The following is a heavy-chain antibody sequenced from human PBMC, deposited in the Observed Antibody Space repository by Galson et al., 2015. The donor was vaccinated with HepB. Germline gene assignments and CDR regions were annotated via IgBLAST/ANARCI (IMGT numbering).Heavy chain of an antibody. CDR3: AKDHYYGSGSYPYYFDY. V-gene: IGHV3-9*01. Sequence: SLRLSCAASVFTFDDYAMHWVRQAPGRGLEWVSGISWNSGSIGYADSVKGRFTISRDNAKNSLYLQMNSLRAEDTALYYCAKDHYYGSGSYPYYFDYWGQGTLVTVSS. J-gene: IGHJ4*02. CDR2: ISWNSGSI. CDR1: VFTFDDYA. D-gene: IGHD3-10*01.